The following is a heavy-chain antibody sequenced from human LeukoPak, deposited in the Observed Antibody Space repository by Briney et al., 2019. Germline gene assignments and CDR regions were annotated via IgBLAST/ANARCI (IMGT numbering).Heavy chain of an antibody. J-gene: IGHJ5*02. V-gene: IGHV4-34*01. CDR1: GGSFSGYY. Sequence: SETLSLTCAVYGGSFSGYYWSWIRQPPGKGLEWIGEINHSGSTNYNPSLKSRVTISVDTSKNQFSLKLSSVTAADTAVYYCARVHSSGFDPWGQGTLVTVSS. CDR2: INHSGST. D-gene: IGHD6-25*01. CDR3: ARVHSSGFDP.